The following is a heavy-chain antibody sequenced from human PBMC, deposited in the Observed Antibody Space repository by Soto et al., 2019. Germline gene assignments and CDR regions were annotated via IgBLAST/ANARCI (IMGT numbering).Heavy chain of an antibody. CDR1: GGSISSGDYY. J-gene: IGHJ5*02. V-gene: IGHV4-30-4*01. CDR3: ARERPDGARLDP. CDR2: IYYSGST. D-gene: IGHD6-6*01. Sequence: QVQLQESGPGLVKPSQTLSLTCSVSGGSISSGDYYWSWIRQPPGKGLEWIGYIYYSGSTYYNPSLKGRVTISVDTSKNQFSLKLSSVTAADTAVYYCARERPDGARLDPWGQGTLVTVSS.